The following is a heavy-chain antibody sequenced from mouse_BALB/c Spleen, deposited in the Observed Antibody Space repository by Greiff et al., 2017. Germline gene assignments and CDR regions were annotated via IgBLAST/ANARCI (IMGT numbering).Heavy chain of an antibody. D-gene: IGHD2-12*01. CDR2: ISSGGSYT. CDR3: ARQGMTTTTFDY. CDR1: GFTFISYG. J-gene: IGHJ2*01. Sequence: EVQRVESGGDLVKPGGSLKLSCAASGFTFISYGMSWVRQTPDKRLEWVATISSGGSYTYYPDSVKGRFTISRDNAKNTLYLQMSSLKSEDTAMYYCARQGMTTTTFDYWGQGTTLTVSS. V-gene: IGHV5-6*01.